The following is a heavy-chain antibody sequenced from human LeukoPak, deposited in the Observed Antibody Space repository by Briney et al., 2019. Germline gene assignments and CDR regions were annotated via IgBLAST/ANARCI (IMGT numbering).Heavy chain of an antibody. J-gene: IGHJ4*02. CDR3: AKDATRTSGWYYFDY. V-gene: IGHV3-53*01. D-gene: IGHD6-19*01. CDR1: GFSVSSNF. CDR2: IFSGGST. Sequence: PGGSLRLSCAASGFSVSSNFMTRVRQAPGKGLEWLSVIFSGGSTYYADSVKGRFTISRDNSKNTLSLQLNSLRAEDTAVYYCAKDATRTSGWYYFDYWGQGTLVTVSS.